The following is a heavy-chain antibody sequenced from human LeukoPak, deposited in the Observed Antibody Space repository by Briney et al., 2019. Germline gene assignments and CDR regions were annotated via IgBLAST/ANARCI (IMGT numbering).Heavy chain of an antibody. Sequence: RAGGSLRLSCAASGFSFHYYTMHWVRQAPGKGLEWVSLITRDGGSTYYADSVKGRFTISRDNSKNSLYLQVNSLRTEDTALYYCAKDNDRDYMDVWGKGTTDTVSS. CDR2: ITRDGGST. J-gene: IGHJ6*03. CDR1: GFSFHYYT. CDR3: AKDNDRDYMDV. V-gene: IGHV3-43*01. D-gene: IGHD3-9*01.